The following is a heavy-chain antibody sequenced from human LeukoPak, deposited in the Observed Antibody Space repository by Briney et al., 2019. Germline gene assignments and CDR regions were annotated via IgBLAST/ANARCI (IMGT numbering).Heavy chain of an antibody. D-gene: IGHD3-3*01. CDR1: GFIFSNYG. Sequence: GGSLRLSCAASGFIFSNYGRHWVSQAPAKVLEWLAVISFGDGSNKNYSDSVKGRLIISRDNSQNTLSLQMNTLTAEDTAVYYCAKSPYYDFWPFDYWGQGALVTVSS. J-gene: IGHJ4*02. CDR3: AKSPYYDFWPFDY. CDR2: ISFGDGSNK. V-gene: IGHV3-33*08.